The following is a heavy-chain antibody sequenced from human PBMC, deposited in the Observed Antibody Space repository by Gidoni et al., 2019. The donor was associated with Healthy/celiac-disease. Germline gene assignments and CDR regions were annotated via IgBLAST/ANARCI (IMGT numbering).Heavy chain of an antibody. D-gene: IGHD2-2*01. Sequence: EVQLLESGGGFVQPGWSLRLSCAASGFPFSSYAMSWVRQAPGKGLGWVSAISGSGSSTYYADSVKGRFTISRDNSKNTLFLQMNSLRAEETAIYYCARVVPAAIWGQGTLVTVSS. CDR2: ISGSGSST. J-gene: IGHJ4*02. CDR1: GFPFSSYA. CDR3: ARVVPAAI. V-gene: IGHV3-23*01.